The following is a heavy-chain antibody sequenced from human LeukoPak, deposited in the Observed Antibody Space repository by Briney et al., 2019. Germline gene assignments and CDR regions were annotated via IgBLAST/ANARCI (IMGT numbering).Heavy chain of an antibody. CDR3: ARDFSGKWEQLTGWWLDP. Sequence: ASVKVSCKASGYTFTGYYMHWVRQAPGQGLEWMGWINPNSGGTNYAQKFQGRVTMTRDTSISTAYMELSRLRSDDTAVYYCARDFSGKWEQLTGWWLDPWGQGTLVIVSS. D-gene: IGHD1-26*01. J-gene: IGHJ5*02. CDR1: GYTFTGYY. CDR2: INPNSGGT. V-gene: IGHV1-2*02.